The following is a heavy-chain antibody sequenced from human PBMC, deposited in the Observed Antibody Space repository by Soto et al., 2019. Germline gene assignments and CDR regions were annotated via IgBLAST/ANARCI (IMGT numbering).Heavy chain of an antibody. CDR2: ISYDGSNK. Sequence: QVQLVESGGGVVQPGRSLRLSCAASGFTFSSYGMHWVRQAPGKGLEWVAVISYDGSNKYYADSVKGRFTISRDNSKNTLYLQMNSLRAEDTAVYYCAKATAMVRYYYDGMDVWGQGTTVTVSS. CDR1: GFTFSSYG. V-gene: IGHV3-30*18. CDR3: AKATAMVRYYYDGMDV. D-gene: IGHD5-18*01. J-gene: IGHJ6*02.